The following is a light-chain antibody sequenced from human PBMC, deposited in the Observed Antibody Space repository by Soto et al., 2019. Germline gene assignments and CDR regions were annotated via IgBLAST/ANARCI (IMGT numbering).Light chain of an antibody. Sequence: QSVLTQPPSVSAAPGQKVTISFSGRESNVGNHYVSWYQQLPGTAPKVLIYDDNRRPSGIPDRFSGSKSGTSANLGSTGLQTAEEADYYCGTWDSSLRAVVFGGGTKLTVL. CDR1: ESNVGNHY. CDR2: DDN. CDR3: GTWDSSLRAVV. J-gene: IGLJ2*01. V-gene: IGLV1-51*01.